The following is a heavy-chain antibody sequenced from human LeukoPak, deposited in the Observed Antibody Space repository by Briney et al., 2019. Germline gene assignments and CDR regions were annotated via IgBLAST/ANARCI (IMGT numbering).Heavy chain of an antibody. Sequence: PGGSLRLSCAASEFTFSSYEMNWVRQAPGKGLEWVSYISSSGSTIYYADSVKGRFTISRDNAKNSLYLQMNSLRAEDTAVYYCAGENTPNWFDPWGQGTLVTVSS. J-gene: IGHJ5*02. CDR1: EFTFSSYE. CDR3: AGENTPNWFDP. D-gene: IGHD2-15*01. CDR2: ISSSGSTI. V-gene: IGHV3-48*03.